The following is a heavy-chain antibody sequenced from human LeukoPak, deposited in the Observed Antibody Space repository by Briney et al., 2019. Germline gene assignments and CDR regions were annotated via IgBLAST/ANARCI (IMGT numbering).Heavy chain of an antibody. D-gene: IGHD3-10*01. V-gene: IGHV4-59*01. Sequence: SSETLSLTCTVSGGSFNSFYRTWIRQPPGKGLEWIGLMYDSGNTNYNPFLRGRVTISVDTSKKQFSLILQSVSAADTAVYYCARDRGRGSYYYGLDVWGQGTTVTVSS. J-gene: IGHJ6*02. CDR1: GGSFNSFY. CDR2: MYDSGNT. CDR3: ARDRGRGSYYYGLDV.